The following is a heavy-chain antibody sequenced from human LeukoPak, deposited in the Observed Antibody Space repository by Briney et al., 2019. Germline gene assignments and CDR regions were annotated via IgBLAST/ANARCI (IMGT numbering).Heavy chain of an antibody. Sequence: GGSLRLSCAASGFTFTSYAMTWVHQAPGKGLEWVSSIDAGGGDTYHSDSVKGRFTISRDNSMNTLYLKMNSLRADDTAVYYCGRPTMYWLVRGNGVDVWGQGTTVTASS. D-gene: IGHD6-19*01. CDR1: GFTFTSYA. CDR2: IDAGGGDT. V-gene: IGHV3-23*01. J-gene: IGHJ6*02. CDR3: GRPTMYWLVRGNGVDV.